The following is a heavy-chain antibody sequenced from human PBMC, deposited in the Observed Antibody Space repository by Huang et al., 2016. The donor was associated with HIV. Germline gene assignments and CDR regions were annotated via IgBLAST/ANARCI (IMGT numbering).Heavy chain of an antibody. V-gene: IGHV4-61*09. J-gene: IGHJ3*02. CDR2: IYTSWRT. Sequence: QVQLQESGPGLVKPSQTLSLTCTFSGASISSGSYYWPWFRQPDGKGLEWIGHIYTSWRTNYNPSLTIRVTISIDTSKNHFSLRLNSVTAAYTAVYYCATWPPGSQMRAFDIWGPGTMITVSS. CDR3: ATWPPGSQMRAFDI. CDR1: GASISSGSYY. D-gene: IGHD2-15*01.